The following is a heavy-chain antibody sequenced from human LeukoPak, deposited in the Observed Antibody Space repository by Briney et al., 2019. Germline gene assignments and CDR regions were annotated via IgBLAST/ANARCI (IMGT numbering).Heavy chain of an antibody. Sequence: GGSLRLSCAASGFTFSSYGMHWVRQAPGKGLEWVAVISYDGSNKYYAGSVKGRFTISRDNSKNTLYLQMNSLRAEDTAVYYCAKVAVVGYYGSGSSFDYWGQGTLVTVSS. CDR3: AKVAVVGYYGSGSSFDY. D-gene: IGHD3-10*01. CDR1: GFTFSSYG. CDR2: ISYDGSNK. V-gene: IGHV3-30*18. J-gene: IGHJ4*02.